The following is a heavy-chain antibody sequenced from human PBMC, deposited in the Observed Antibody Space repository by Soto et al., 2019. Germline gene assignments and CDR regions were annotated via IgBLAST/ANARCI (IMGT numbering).Heavy chain of an antibody. CDR1: GSIFTGYG. D-gene: IGHD1-1*01. Sequence: QVHLVESGGGVAQPGRSLRLSCAASGSIFTGYGMHWVRQAPGKGLGWVAVIWFDGSDKYYADSVKGRFTISRDNSKNMLYLQMNSLRVEDTAVYYCARDGNGGTTFRGYLDSWGQGTLVTVAS. V-gene: IGHV3-33*01. CDR3: ARDGNGGTTFRGYLDS. CDR2: IWFDGSDK. J-gene: IGHJ4*02.